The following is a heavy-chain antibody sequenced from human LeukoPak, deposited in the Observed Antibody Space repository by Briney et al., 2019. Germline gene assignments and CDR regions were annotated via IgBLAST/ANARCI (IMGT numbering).Heavy chain of an antibody. J-gene: IGHJ3*02. Sequence: SQTLSLTCAISGDSASSNSAAWNWIRQSPSRGLEWLGRTSYRSKWYRDYAVSVKSRITVNPDTSKNQFSLQLNSVTPEDTAVYYCAREFTVVGGVVNAFDIWGQGTMVTVSS. CDR1: GDSASSNSAA. D-gene: IGHD3-10*01. CDR2: TSYRSKWYR. V-gene: IGHV6-1*01. CDR3: AREFTVVGGVVNAFDI.